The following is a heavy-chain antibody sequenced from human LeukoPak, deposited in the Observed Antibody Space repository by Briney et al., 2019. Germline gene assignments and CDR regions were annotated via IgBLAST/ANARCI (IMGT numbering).Heavy chain of an antibody. Sequence: GGSLRLSCAASGFTVSSNYMSWVRQAPGKGLEWVSVIYSCGSTYYADSVKGRFTISRDNSKNTLYLQMNSLRAEDTAVYYCARDLLAGDYGMDVWGQGTTVTVSS. CDR2: IYSCGST. V-gene: IGHV3-66*03. CDR1: GFTVSSNY. D-gene: IGHD4-17*01. J-gene: IGHJ6*02. CDR3: ARDLLAGDYGMDV.